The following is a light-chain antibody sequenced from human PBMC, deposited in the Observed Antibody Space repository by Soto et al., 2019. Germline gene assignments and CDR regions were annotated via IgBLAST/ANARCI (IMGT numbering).Light chain of an antibody. CDR2: GAS. Sequence: DIQMTQSPSSVSASVGDRVTITCRASQGVNSWLAWYQQKPGEAPKLLIYGASSLQSGVPSRFNRKGSGTDFTLTISSLQPEDFATYYCQQANTFPVTFGPGTKVDIK. J-gene: IGKJ3*01. CDR1: QGVNSW. V-gene: IGKV1D-12*01. CDR3: QQANTFPVT.